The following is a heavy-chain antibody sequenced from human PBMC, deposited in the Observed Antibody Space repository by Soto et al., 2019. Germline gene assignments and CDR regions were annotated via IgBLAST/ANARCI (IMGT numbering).Heavy chain of an antibody. CDR1: GFNFNSYT. CDR2: ISSSGYI. J-gene: IGHJ6*02. Sequence: GGSLRLSCAASGFNFNSYTTNWVRQAPGKRLELLSSISSSGYIFSTDSVRGRITISRDNAKNSVYLQINSLRAEATAVYFRARDCSGGSCYPGMDVWGQGTTVTVYS. CDR3: ARDCSGGSCYPGMDV. D-gene: IGHD2-15*01. V-gene: IGHV3-21*01.